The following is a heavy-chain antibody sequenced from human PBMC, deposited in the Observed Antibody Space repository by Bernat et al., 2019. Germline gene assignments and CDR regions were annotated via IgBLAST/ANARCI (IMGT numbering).Heavy chain of an antibody. V-gene: IGHV3-66*01. CDR3: ARVEELPNYYYYYMDV. CDR2: IYSGGST. CDR1: GFTVSSNY. Sequence: EVQLVESGGGLVQPGGSLRLSCAASGFTVSSNYMSWVRQAPGKGLEWVSVIYSGGSTYYADSVKGRFTISRDNSKNTLYLQMNSLRAEDTAVYYCARVEELPNYYYYYMDVWGKGTTVTVSS. J-gene: IGHJ6*03. D-gene: IGHD1-7*01.